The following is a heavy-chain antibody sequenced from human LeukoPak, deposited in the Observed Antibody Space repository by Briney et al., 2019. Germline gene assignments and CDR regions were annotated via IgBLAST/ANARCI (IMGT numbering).Heavy chain of an antibody. Sequence: SETLSLTCAVSGGSISSSNWWSWVRQPPGKGLEWIGYIYYSGSTNYNPSLKSRVTISVDTSKNQFSLKLSSVTAADTAVYYCARPQYSGSYKGTNAFDIWGQGTMVTVSS. D-gene: IGHD1-26*01. CDR3: ARPQYSGSYKGTNAFDI. CDR1: GGSISSSNW. CDR2: IYYSGST. J-gene: IGHJ3*02. V-gene: IGHV4-4*02.